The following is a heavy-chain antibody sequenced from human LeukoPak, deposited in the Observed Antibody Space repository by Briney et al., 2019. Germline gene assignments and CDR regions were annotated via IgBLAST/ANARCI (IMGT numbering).Heavy chain of an antibody. CDR1: GFIFSNYE. CDR2: ITSSGSGV. Sequence: PGGSLRLSCVASGFIFSNYEMNWVRQAPGKGLEWLSYITSSGSGVHYADSVKGRFTISRDNAENSLYLQMNSLRADDTAVYYCARTPSSSSSWHWGRGTLVTVSS. V-gene: IGHV3-48*03. D-gene: IGHD6-13*01. CDR3: ARTPSSSSSWH. J-gene: IGHJ4*02.